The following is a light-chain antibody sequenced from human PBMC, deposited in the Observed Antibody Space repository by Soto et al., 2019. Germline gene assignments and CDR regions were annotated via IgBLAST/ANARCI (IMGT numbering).Light chain of an antibody. V-gene: IGKV1-39*01. CDR3: QQSYSTPWT. CDR2: AAS. Sequence: EIQMTQSPSSLSASVGDRVTITCRASQGISTYLNWYQQKPGKAPKLLIYAASSLQSGVPSRFSGSGSETDFNLTISSLQTEDFATYSCQQSYSTPWTFGQGTKVDIK. CDR1: QGISTY. J-gene: IGKJ1*01.